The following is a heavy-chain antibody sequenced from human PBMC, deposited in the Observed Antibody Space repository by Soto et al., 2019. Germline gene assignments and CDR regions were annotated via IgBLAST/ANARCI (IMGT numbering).Heavy chain of an antibody. CDR3: ARRYSYGHFDC. J-gene: IGHJ4*02. V-gene: IGHV4-59*08. Sequence: SETLSLTCTVSGASISSSYWSWIRQPPGKGLEWIGYIYNSGSTTYNPSLKSRVTISVDTSKNQFSLRLSSVTAADTAVYYCARRYSYGHFDCWGQGTRVTVS. CDR1: GASISSSY. D-gene: IGHD5-18*01. CDR2: IYNSGST.